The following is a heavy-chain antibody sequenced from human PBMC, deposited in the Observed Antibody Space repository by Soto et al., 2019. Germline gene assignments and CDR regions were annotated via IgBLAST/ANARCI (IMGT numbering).Heavy chain of an antibody. D-gene: IGHD4-17*01. Sequence: SDTLSITCTFSGCSSSGYYLSWIRQPPGKGLEWIGYIYYSGSTYYNPSLKSRVTISVDTSKNQFSLKLSSVTAADTAVYYCARGTPDYGDPNWFDPWGQGTPVTVSS. J-gene: IGHJ5*02. CDR3: ARGTPDYGDPNWFDP. CDR1: GCSSSGYY. V-gene: IGHV4-59*06. CDR2: IYYSGST.